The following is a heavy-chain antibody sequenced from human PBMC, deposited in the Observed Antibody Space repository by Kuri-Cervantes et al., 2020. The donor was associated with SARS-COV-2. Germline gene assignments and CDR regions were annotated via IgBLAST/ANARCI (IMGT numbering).Heavy chain of an antibody. Sequence: ASVKVSCKASGYTFTSYGISWVRQAPGQGLEWTGWISAYNGNTNYAQKLQGRVTMTTDTSTSTAYMELRSLRSDDTAVYYCARDPNYDSSGYYGLTFDYWGQGTLVTVSS. D-gene: IGHD3-22*01. CDR1: GYTFTSYG. J-gene: IGHJ4*02. CDR3: ARDPNYDSSGYYGLTFDY. CDR2: ISAYNGNT. V-gene: IGHV1-18*01.